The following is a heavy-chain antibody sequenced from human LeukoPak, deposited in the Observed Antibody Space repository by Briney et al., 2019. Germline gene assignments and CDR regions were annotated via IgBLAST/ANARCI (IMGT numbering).Heavy chain of an antibody. Sequence: SQTLSLTCTVSGGSISSGDYYWSWIRQPPGKGLEWIGYIYYSGSTYYNPSLKSRVTISVDTSNNQFSLKLSSVTAADTDVYYWARRRYCGSTSCSPADWFDPWGQGTLVTVSS. D-gene: IGHD2-2*01. J-gene: IGHJ5*02. CDR3: ARRRYCGSTSCSPADWFDP. V-gene: IGHV4-30-4*01. CDR2: IYYSGST. CDR1: GGSISSGDYY.